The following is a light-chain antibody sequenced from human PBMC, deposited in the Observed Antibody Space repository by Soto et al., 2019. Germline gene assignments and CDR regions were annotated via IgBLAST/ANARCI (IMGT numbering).Light chain of an antibody. J-gene: IGKJ4*01. CDR2: SAS. CDR1: QSISDT. V-gene: IGKV3-15*01. CDR3: QQSYSTPLT. Sequence: EILMTQSPATLSVSPWGRATLSCRASQSISDTLAWYQQKPGQAPRLLIYSASRRATGFPGRFSGSGSGTDFTLTISSLQPEDFATYYCQQSYSTPLTFGGGTKVDI.